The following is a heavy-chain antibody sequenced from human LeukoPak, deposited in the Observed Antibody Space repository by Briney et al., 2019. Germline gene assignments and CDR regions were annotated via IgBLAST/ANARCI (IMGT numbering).Heavy chain of an antibody. D-gene: IGHD3-3*01. CDR2: ISGSGGST. Sequence: GSLRLSCAASGITFSSYAMSWVRQAPGKGLEWVSAISGSGGSTYYADSVKGRFTISRDNSKNTLYLQMNSLRAEDTAVYYCAKGSRSLEYYFDYWGQGTLVTVSS. CDR1: GITFSSYA. V-gene: IGHV3-23*01. CDR3: AKGSRSLEYYFDY. J-gene: IGHJ4*02.